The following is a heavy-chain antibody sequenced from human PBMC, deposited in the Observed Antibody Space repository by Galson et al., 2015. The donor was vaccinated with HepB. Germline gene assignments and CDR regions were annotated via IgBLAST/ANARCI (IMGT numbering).Heavy chain of an antibody. CDR1: GYTFTSYG. V-gene: IGHV1-18*01. CDR3: ARGDHSSGWYYSGGYFDL. D-gene: IGHD6-19*01. CDR2: ISTYNGNT. J-gene: IGHJ2*01. Sequence: SVKVYCKASGYTFTSYGISWVRQAPGQGLEWMGWISTYNGNTNYAQKLQGRVTMTTDTSTSTAYMELRSLRSDDTAVYYCARGDHSSGWYYSGGYFDLWGRGTLVTVSS.